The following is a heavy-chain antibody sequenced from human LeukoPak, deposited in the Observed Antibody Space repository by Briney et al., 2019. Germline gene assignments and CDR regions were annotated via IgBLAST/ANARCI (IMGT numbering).Heavy chain of an antibody. D-gene: IGHD3-10*01. V-gene: IGHV3-33*01. Sequence: GGSLRLSCAASGFSFSSSGMHWVSQAPGKGLEWVALIWYDGSSKYYADSVTGRFAISRDNSKNTLYLQMNSLRAEDTALYYCARDYGAGSYYKGYFDYWGQGTLVTVSS. CDR1: GFSFSSSG. CDR2: IWYDGSSK. J-gene: IGHJ4*02. CDR3: ARDYGAGSYYKGYFDY.